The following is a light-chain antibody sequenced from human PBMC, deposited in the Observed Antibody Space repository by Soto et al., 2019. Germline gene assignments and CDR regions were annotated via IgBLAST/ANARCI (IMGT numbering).Light chain of an antibody. J-gene: IGKJ3*01. CDR2: GAS. V-gene: IGKV3D-20*02. CDR1: QSVSTSY. Sequence: DIVFTQSPGTLSLSPGDRATLSCRASQSVSTSYLAWYQQKPGQAPRLLIYGASSRATGIPDRFSGSGSGTDFTLTISRLEPEDFAVYYCQQRSNWATFGPGTKVDIK. CDR3: QQRSNWAT.